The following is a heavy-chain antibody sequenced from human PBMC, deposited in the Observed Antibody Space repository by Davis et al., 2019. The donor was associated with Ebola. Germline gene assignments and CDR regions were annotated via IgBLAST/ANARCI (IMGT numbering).Heavy chain of an antibody. V-gene: IGHV4-59*12. J-gene: IGHJ4*02. D-gene: IGHD3-10*01. CDR2: IYYSGST. CDR1: GGSISSYY. Sequence: SETLSLTCPVSGGSISSYYWSWIRQPPGKGLEWIGYIYYSGSTNYNPSLKSRVTISVDTSKNQFSLKLSSVTAADTAVYYCARGRSYYGSGSYYTRWGQGTLVTVSS. CDR3: ARGRSYYGSGSYYTR.